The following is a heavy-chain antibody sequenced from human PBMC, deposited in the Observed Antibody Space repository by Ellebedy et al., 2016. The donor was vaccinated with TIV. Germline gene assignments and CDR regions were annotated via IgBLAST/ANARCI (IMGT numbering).Heavy chain of an antibody. CDR3: ARDCLASSLTGYCNSYGMDV. J-gene: IGHJ6*02. CDR1: GGSISSYF. D-gene: IGHD3-9*01. V-gene: IGHV4-59*01. Sequence: MPSETLSLTCTVSGGSISSYFWSWIRQPPGKGLGWIGDIYYSGNTAYNPSLKSRVTMSADTSKGQFSLNLSSVTAAETAVYYCARDCLASSLTGYCNSYGMDVWGQGTTVTVSS. CDR2: IYYSGNT.